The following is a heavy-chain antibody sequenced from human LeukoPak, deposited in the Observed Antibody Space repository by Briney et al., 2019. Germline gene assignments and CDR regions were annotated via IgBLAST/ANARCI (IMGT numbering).Heavy chain of an antibody. CDR2: ISSSSSYI. CDR3: ARAGVTIDY. V-gene: IGHV3-21*01. CDR1: GFTFSSYN. D-gene: IGHD4-17*01. J-gene: IGHJ4*02. Sequence: SGGSLRLSCAASGFTFSSYNMNWVRQAPGKGLEWVSSISSSSSYIYYADSVKGRFTISRDNAKNSLYLQMNSLRAEDTAVYYCARAGVTIDYWGQGTLVTVSS.